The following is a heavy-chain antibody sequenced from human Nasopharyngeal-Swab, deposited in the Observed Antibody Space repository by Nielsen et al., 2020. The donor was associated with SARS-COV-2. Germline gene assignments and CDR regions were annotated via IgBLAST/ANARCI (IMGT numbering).Heavy chain of an antibody. CDR3: ARPYSGSYYGAFDY. V-gene: IGHV3-30*04. CDR2: ISYDGSNK. CDR1: GFTFSSYA. D-gene: IGHD1-26*01. Sequence: GGSLRLSCAASGFTFSSYAMHWVRQAPGKGLEWVAVISYDGSNKYYADSVKGRFTISRDNSKNTLYLQMNSLRAEDTAVYYGARPYSGSYYGAFDYWGQGTLVTVSS. J-gene: IGHJ4*02.